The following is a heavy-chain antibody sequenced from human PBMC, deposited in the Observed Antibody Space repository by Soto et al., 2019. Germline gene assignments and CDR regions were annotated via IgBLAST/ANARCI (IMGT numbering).Heavy chain of an antibody. CDR3: ARVDDYVWGSFRP. D-gene: IGHD3-16*02. CDR1: GYTFTTHG. CDR2: ISPYNGKT. J-gene: IGHJ4*02. V-gene: IGHV1-18*04. Sequence: QVQLVQSGAEVKEPGASVRVSCKASGYTFTTHGISWVRQAPGQGLEWMGWISPYNGKTTYAQKVQGRVTMTTDTSTSTACMELRGLRSDDTAVYYCARVDDYVWGSFRPWGQGTQVTVSS.